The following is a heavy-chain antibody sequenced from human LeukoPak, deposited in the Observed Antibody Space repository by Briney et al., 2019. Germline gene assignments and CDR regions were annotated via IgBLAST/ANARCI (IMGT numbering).Heavy chain of an antibody. CDR1: GGSISSGGYY. D-gene: IGHD2-2*01. J-gene: IGHJ4*02. V-gene: IGHV4-31*03. CDR3: ARAGGGYDALTFDY. CDR2: IYYSGIT. Sequence: SSETLSLTCTVSGGSISSGGYYWNWIRQPPGKGLEWIGYIYYSGITYYSPSLKSRVTISVDTSKNQFSLKLTSVTAADTAVYYCARAGGGYDALTFDYWGRGTLVTVSS.